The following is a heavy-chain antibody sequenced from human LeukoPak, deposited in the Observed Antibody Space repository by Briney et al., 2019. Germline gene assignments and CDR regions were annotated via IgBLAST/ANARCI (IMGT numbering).Heavy chain of an antibody. CDR3: AKGYHYYDSSGYYYGAFDI. V-gene: IGHV3-33*06. Sequence: PGRSLRLSCAASGFTFSSYGMHWVRQAPGKGLEWVAVIWYDGSNKYYADSVKGRFTIPRDNSKNTLYLQMNSLRAEDTAVYYCAKGYHYYDSSGYYYGAFDIWGQGTMVTVSS. CDR2: IWYDGSNK. CDR1: GFTFSSYG. D-gene: IGHD3-22*01. J-gene: IGHJ3*02.